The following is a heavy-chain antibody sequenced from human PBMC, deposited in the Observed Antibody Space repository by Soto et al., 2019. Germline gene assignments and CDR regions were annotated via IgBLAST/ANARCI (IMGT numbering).Heavy chain of an antibody. CDR2: ISSSGGSGGST. V-gene: IGHV3-23*01. Sequence: GGSLRLSCAASGFTFSSYSMNWVRQAPGKGLEWVSDISSSGGSGGSTHYAESVKGRFTISRDNSKNTLYLQMNSLRAEDTAVYYCAKDWRMDVWGQGTTVTVSS. CDR1: GFTFSSYS. CDR3: AKDWRMDV. J-gene: IGHJ6*02.